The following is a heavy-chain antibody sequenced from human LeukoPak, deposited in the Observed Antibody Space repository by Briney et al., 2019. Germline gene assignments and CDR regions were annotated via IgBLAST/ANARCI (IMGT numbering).Heavy chain of an antibody. D-gene: IGHD6-19*01. J-gene: IGHJ4*02. CDR3: ARSYSSGWLQFDY. CDR2: IYYSGST. V-gene: IGHV4-59*08. CDR1: GGSISSYY. Sequence: SGTLSLTCTVSGGSISSYYWSWIRQPPGKGLEWIGYIYYSGSTNYNPSLKSRVTISVDTSKNQFSLKLSSVTAADTAVYYCARSYSSGWLQFDYWGQGTLVTVSS.